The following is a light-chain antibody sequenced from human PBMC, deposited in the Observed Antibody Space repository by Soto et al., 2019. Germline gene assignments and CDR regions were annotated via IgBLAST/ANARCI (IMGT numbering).Light chain of an antibody. CDR2: EVN. CDR1: SDDIGNFNL. CDR3: CSYAGSRWV. J-gene: IGLJ3*02. Sequence: QSVLTQPASVSGSTGQSITFSCTRSSDDIGNFNLVSWYQQYPGKAPKLILYEVNKRPLGVSDRFSGSKSGNTASLTISGLQAEDEADYHCCSYAGSRWVFGGGTKVTVL. V-gene: IGLV2-23*02.